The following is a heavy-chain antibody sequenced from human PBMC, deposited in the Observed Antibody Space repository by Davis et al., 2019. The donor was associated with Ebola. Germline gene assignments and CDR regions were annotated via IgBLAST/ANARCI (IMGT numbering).Heavy chain of an antibody. D-gene: IGHD5-18*01. Sequence: ASVKVSCKASGDTFTSYHMHWVRQAPGQGLEWMGIFNPNGGSTNYGQKFQGRVTMTRDTSTTTVYMELSSLRSEDAAIYYCAREDDSRKRFDYWGQGTLVTVSS. V-gene: IGHV1-46*01. CDR3: AREDDSRKRFDY. CDR1: GDTFTSYH. J-gene: IGHJ4*02. CDR2: FNPNGGST.